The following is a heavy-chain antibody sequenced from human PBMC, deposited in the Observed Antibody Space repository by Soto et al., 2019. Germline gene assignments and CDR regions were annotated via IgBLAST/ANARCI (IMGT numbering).Heavy chain of an antibody. CDR3: AKDAVAQNGVWDCFDS. Sequence: GASVKVSCKASGYTFTSYYMHWVRQAPGQGLEWMGIINPSGGSTSYAQKFQGRVTMTTDTSTSTAYMELRSLRVDDTAIYYCAKDAVAQNGVWDCFDSWGQGTLVTVSS. CDR2: INPSGGST. CDR1: GYTFTSYY. J-gene: IGHJ5*01. D-gene: IGHD3-16*01. V-gene: IGHV1-46*01.